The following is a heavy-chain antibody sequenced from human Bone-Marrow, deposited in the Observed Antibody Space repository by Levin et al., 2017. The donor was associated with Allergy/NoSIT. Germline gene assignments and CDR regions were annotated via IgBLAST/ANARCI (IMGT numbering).Heavy chain of an antibody. CDR1: GFTFSDYY. V-gene: IGHV3-11*03. J-gene: IGHJ4*02. Sequence: MAGGSLRLSCAASGFTFSDYYMSWIRQAPGKGLEWVSYISSSSSYTNYADSVKGRFTISRDNAKNSLYLQMNSLRAEDTAVYYCARLPRGGWYGYYFDYWGQGTLVTVSS. D-gene: IGHD6-19*01. CDR3: ARLPRGGWYGYYFDY. CDR2: ISSSSSYT.